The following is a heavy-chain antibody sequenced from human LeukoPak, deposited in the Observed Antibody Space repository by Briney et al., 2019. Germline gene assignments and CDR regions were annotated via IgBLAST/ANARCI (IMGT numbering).Heavy chain of an antibody. D-gene: IGHD1-26*01. CDR1: GFTFSSYG. CDR3: AKDFGSYLGAFDI. CDR2: IWYDGSNK. J-gene: IGHJ3*02. Sequence: GGSLRLSCATSGFTFSSYGMHWVRQAPGKGLEWVAVIWYDGSNKYYADSVKGRFTISRDNSKNTLYLQMNSLRAEDTAVYYCAKDFGSYLGAFDIWGQGTMVTVSS. V-gene: IGHV3-33*06.